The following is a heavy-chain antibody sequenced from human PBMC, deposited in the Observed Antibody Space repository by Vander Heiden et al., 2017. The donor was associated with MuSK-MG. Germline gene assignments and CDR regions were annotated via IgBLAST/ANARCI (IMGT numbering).Heavy chain of an antibody. Sequence: EVQLLESGGGWVQPGGSLRLSCAASGLLFSSYAMSWVRQAPGKGLGWVSASSGSGGSTYYADAVKGRFTISRDNSKNKLDLQMNSLRAEDTAVYYCAKDREWELPFDAFDIWGQGTMVTLSS. V-gene: IGHV3-23*01. CDR1: GLLFSSYA. CDR3: AKDREWELPFDAFDI. CDR2: SSGSGGST. D-gene: IGHD1-26*01. J-gene: IGHJ3*02.